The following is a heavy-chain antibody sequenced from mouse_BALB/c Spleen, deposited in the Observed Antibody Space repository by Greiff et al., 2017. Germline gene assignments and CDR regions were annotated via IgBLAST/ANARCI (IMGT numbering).Heavy chain of an antibody. CDR2: ISSGGSYT. V-gene: IGHV5-9-3*01. J-gene: IGHJ2*01. Sequence: EVQRVESGGGLVKPGGSLKLSCAASGFTFSSYAMSWVRQTPEKRLEWVATISSGGSYTYYPDSVKGRFTISRDNAKNTLYLQMSSLRSEDTAMYYCARQGFFGPYFDYWGQGTTLTVSS. CDR3: ARQGFFGPYFDY. CDR1: GFTFSSYA. D-gene: IGHD3-1*01.